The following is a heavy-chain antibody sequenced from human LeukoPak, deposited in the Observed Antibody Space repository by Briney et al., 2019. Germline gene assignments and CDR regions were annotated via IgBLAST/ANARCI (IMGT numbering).Heavy chain of an antibody. D-gene: IGHD1-26*01. CDR2: VYYNGNT. CDR3: ARIVGPGRFLVEYVY. V-gene: IGHV4-59*01. CDR1: GEPISSYY. J-gene: IGHJ4*02. Sequence: SETLSLTCLVSGEPISSYYWSWIRQAPGRGPEYIGNVYYNGNTNYNPSLKSRVAISVDASKNQFSLKVDSVTTADTAVYYCARIVGPGRFLVEYVYWGQGTLVTVSS.